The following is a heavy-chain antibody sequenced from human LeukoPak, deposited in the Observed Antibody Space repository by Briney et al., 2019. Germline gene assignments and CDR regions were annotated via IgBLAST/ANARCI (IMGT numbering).Heavy chain of an antibody. J-gene: IGHJ4*02. V-gene: IGHV3-21*01. CDR2: ISSSSSYI. Sequence: GGSLRLSCAAPGFTSSSYSMNWVRQAPGKGLEWVSSISSSSSYIYYADSVKGRFTISRDNAKNSLYLQMNSLRAEDTAVYYCARVSGYSNYFDYWGQGTLVTVSS. D-gene: IGHD4-11*01. CDR3: ARVSGYSNYFDY. CDR1: GFTSSSYS.